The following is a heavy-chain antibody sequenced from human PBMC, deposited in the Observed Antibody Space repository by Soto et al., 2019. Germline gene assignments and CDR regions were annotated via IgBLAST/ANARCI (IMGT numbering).Heavy chain of an antibody. V-gene: IGHV3-30*18. CDR2: ISYNGDYE. Sequence: QVQLLDSGGGVVQPGRSLRLSCAASGFTFSRYGMHWVRQAPGKGLEWVAVISYNGDYEYYADSVKGRFTVSRDNSKNTLYLQMSSLRTEDTALYDCAKAGVRSRYYFDFWGQGTLVTVSS. D-gene: IGHD3-3*01. CDR1: GFTFSRYG. CDR3: AKAGVRSRYYFDF. J-gene: IGHJ4*02.